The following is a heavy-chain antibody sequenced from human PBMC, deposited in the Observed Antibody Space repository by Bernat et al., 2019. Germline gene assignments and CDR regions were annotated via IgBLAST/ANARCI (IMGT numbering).Heavy chain of an antibody. J-gene: IGHJ4*02. Sequence: QVQLVESGGGVVQPGRSLRLSCAASGFTFSSYGMDWVRQAPGKGLEWVAVIWYDGSNKYYADSVKGRFTISRDNSKNTVYLQMDSLRAEDTAVYYCAKNYDIFGYYFDYWGQGTLVTVSS. CDR1: GFTFSSYG. V-gene: IGHV3-33*06. CDR2: IWYDGSNK. D-gene: IGHD3-9*01. CDR3: AKNYDIFGYYFDY.